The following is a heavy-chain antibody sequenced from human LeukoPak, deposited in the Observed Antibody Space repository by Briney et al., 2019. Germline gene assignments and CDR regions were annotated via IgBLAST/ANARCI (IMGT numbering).Heavy chain of an antibody. CDR1: GDSISSSSYY. CDR2: IYYSGST. V-gene: IGHV4-39*01. Sequence: SETLSLTCTVSGDSISSSSYYWGWIRQPPGKGLEWIGTIYYSGSTYYNPSPKSRVTISVDTSKNQFSLKLTSVTAADTAVYYCARQVGYSYGRIDYWGQGTLVTVSS. J-gene: IGHJ4*02. D-gene: IGHD5-18*01. CDR3: ARQVGYSYGRIDY.